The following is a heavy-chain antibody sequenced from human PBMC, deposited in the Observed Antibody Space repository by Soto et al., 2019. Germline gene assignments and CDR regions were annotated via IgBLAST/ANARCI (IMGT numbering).Heavy chain of an antibody. Sequence: TLSLTCPFLWGSISSGGFYWRWIRQHPGKGLEWIGFIYYSGSTYSNPSLKSRIIISVDTSKNQFSLNLSSVTAADTAVYYCARLFWAPRYFDYWGQGTLVTVSS. CDR2: IYYSGST. CDR1: WGSISSGGFY. J-gene: IGHJ4*02. D-gene: IGHD3-16*01. CDR3: ARLFWAPRYFDY. V-gene: IGHV4-31*03.